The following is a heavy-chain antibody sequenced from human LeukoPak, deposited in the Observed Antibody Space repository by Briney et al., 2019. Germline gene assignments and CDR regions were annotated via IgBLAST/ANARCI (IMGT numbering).Heavy chain of an antibody. CDR2: ISYGGST. CDR1: GDSITNSY. J-gene: IGHJ5*01. CDR3: AKRIIEARENGDSNWLDP. Sequence: PSETLPLTCTVSGDSITNSYWNWIRQPPGRGLEWIGRISYGGSTNYNPSLKSRVIISRDTSKNQFSLELTSVTAADTAIYYCAKRIIEARENGDSNWLDPWGQGTLVTVSS. D-gene: IGHD4-17*01. V-gene: IGHV4-59*08.